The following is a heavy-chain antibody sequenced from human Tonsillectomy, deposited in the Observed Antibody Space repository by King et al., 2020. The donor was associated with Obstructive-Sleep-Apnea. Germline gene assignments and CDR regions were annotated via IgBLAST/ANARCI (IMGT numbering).Heavy chain of an antibody. J-gene: IGHJ5*02. V-gene: IGHV5-10-1*01. CDR1: GYSFTSYW. Sequence: QLVQSGAEVKKPGESLRISCKGSGYSFTSYWISWVRQMPGKGLEWMWRIDPSDSYTTYSPSFQGHVTISADKSISTAYLQWSSLKASDTAMYYCARSSITMVRGVIRGDPWGQGTLVTVSS. CDR3: ARSSITMVRGVIRGDP. D-gene: IGHD3-10*01. CDR2: IDPSDSYT.